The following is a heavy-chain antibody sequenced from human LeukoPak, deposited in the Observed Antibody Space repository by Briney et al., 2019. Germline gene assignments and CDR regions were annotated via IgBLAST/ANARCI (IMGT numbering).Heavy chain of an antibody. CDR2: ISSSSSTI. V-gene: IGHV3-48*01. D-gene: IGHD1-26*01. J-gene: IGHJ4*02. CDR1: GFTFSSYS. CDR3: ARDLSQWELLAFDY. Sequence: PGGSLRLSCAASGFTFSSYSMNWVRQAPGKGLEWVSYISSSSSTIYYADSVEGRFTISRDNAKNSLYLQMNSLRAEDTAVYYCARDLSQWELLAFDYWGQGTLVTVSS.